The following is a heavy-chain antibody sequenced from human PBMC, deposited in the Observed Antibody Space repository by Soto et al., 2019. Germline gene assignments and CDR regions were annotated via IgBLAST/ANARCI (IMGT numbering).Heavy chain of an antibody. J-gene: IGHJ6*03. CDR3: ARLIRATANYYYYYYMDV. Sequence: SETLSLTCTVSGGSISSYYWNWIRQPPGKGLEWIGYIYYSGNTNYNPSLKSRVTISVDTSKNQFSLKLSSVTAADTAVYYCARLIRATANYYYYYYMDVWGKGTTVTVSS. CDR2: IYYSGNT. D-gene: IGHD5-18*01. CDR1: GGSISSYY. V-gene: IGHV4-59*01.